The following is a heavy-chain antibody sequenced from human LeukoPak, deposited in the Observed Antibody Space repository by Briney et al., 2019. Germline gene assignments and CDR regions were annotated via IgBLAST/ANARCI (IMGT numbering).Heavy chain of an antibody. CDR1: GFTFSSYS. V-gene: IGHV3-21*04. J-gene: IGHJ4*02. Sequence: GGSLRLSCATSGFTFSSYSMNWVRQAPGKGLEWVSSISSSSSYIYYADSVKGRFTISRDNAKNSLYLQMNSLRAEDTAVYYCARYFPGIGVAGTRPLDYWGQGTLVTVSS. CDR2: ISSSSSYI. CDR3: ARYFPGIGVAGTRPLDY. D-gene: IGHD6-19*01.